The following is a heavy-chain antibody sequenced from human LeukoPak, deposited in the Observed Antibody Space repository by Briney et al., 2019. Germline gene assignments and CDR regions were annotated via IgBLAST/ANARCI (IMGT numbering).Heavy chain of an antibody. J-gene: IGHJ4*02. CDR1: GFTVTTKH. V-gene: IGHV3-53*01. Sequence: GGPLRLSCAASGFTVTTKHMSWLRQAPGKGLEGVTVIHAGGSTYYADSVKGRFTISRDDSENTLYLQMNSLSGEDTAVYYCGRGPTPGYFNWGQGTLVSVS. D-gene: IGHD3-9*01. CDR2: IHAGGST. CDR3: GRGPTPGYFN.